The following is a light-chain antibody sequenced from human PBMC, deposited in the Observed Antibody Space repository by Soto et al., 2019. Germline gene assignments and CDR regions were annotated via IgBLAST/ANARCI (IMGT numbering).Light chain of an antibody. CDR2: GAS. J-gene: IGKJ1*01. CDR1: QTVNSN. CDR3: QHYNNWPPWT. Sequence: IVMTQSPATLSVSPGERATLSCRASQTVNSNLAWYQQRPGQAPRLLIYGASTRAPGIPARFSGSGSETEFTLTISSLQSEDFAVYYCQHYNNWPPWTFGQGTKVDI. V-gene: IGKV3-15*01.